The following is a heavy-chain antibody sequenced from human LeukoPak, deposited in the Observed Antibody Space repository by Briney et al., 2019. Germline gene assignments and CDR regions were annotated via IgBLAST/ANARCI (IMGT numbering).Heavy chain of an antibody. J-gene: IGHJ4*02. CDR1: GFTFSSYA. D-gene: IGHD3-22*01. CDR2: ISGSGGGI. Sequence: GGSLRLSCAAPGFTFSSYAMSWVRQAPGKGLEWVSAISGSGGGIYYADSVKGRFTISRDNFKNTLFLQMSSLRAEDTAVYYCAKNGGVNYYDSSGYSRWGQGTLVTVSS. CDR3: AKNGGVNYYDSSGYSR. V-gene: IGHV3-23*01.